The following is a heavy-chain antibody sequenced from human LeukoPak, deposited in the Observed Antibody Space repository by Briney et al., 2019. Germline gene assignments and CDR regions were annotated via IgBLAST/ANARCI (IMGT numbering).Heavy chain of an antibody. J-gene: IGHJ6*03. D-gene: IGHD6-6*01. Sequence: GASVKVSCKXSGYTFTDYYMHWVRQAPGQGLEWMGWINPNSGGTNYAQKFQGRVTMTRDTSISTAYMELSRLRSDDTAVYYCARRGSSSFDYYYYYMDVWGKGTTVTVSS. CDR1: GYTFTDYY. V-gene: IGHV1-2*02. CDR3: ARRGSSSFDYYYYYMDV. CDR2: INPNSGGT.